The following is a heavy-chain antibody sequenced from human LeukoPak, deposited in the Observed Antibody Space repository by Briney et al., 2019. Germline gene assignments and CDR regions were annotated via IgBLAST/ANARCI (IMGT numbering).Heavy chain of an antibody. CDR2: ISSNGGST. Sequence: QPGGSLRLSCAASGFTFSSYAMHWVRQAPGKGLEYVSAISSNGGSTYYANSVKGRLTISRDNSKNTLYLQMGSLRAEDMAVYYCARGTVTGHFDYWGQGTLVTVPS. D-gene: IGHD6-19*01. V-gene: IGHV3-64*01. CDR1: GFTFSSYA. CDR3: ARGTVTGHFDY. J-gene: IGHJ4*02.